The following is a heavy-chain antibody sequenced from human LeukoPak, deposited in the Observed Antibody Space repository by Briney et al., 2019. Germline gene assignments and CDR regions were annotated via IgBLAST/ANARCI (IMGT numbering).Heavy chain of an antibody. CDR3: ARDSSYCSGGSCYGPLGEVMTSFDY. CDR2: INPNSGGT. V-gene: IGHV1-2*02. CDR1: GYTFTGYY. Sequence: ASVKVSCKASGYTFTGYYMHWVRQAPGQGLEWMGWINPNSGGTNYAQKFQGRVTMTRDTSISTAYMELRSLRSDDTAVYYCARDSSYCSGGSCYGPLGEVMTSFDYWGQGTLVTVSS. J-gene: IGHJ4*02. D-gene: IGHD2-15*01.